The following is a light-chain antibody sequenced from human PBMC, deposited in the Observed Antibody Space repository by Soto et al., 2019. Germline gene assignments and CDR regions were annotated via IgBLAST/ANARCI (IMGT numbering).Light chain of an antibody. CDR1: NIGSKS. V-gene: IGLV3-21*04. CDR3: QVWDSSSDHPVYV. J-gene: IGLJ1*01. CDR2: YDS. Sequence: SYELTQPPSVSVAPGKKARITCGGNNIGSKSVHWYQQKPGQAPVLVIYYDSDRPSGIPERFSGSNSGNTATLTISRVEAGDEADYYCQVWDSSSDHPVYVFGTGTKLTVL.